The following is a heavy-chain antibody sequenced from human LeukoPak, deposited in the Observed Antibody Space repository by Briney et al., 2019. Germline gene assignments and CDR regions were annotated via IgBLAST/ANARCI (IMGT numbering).Heavy chain of an antibody. Sequence: PSETLSLTCTVSGGSISSGGHYWRWIRQHPGKGLEWIGYIYYSGSTYYNPSLKSRVTISVDTSKNQFSLKLSSVTDADTAVYYCARGGDYGDPRYLDYWGQGTLVTVSS. D-gene: IGHD4-17*01. V-gene: IGHV4-31*03. CDR2: IYYSGST. CDR3: ARGGDYGDPRYLDY. J-gene: IGHJ4*02. CDR1: GGSISSGGHY.